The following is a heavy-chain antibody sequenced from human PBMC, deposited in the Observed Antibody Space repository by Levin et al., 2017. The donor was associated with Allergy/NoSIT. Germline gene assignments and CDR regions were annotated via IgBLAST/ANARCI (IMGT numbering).Heavy chain of an antibody. CDR1: GFTFSSYG. Sequence: GGSLRLSCAASGFTFSSYGMHWVRQAPGKGLEWVAVISYDGSNKYYADSVKGRFTISRDNSKNTLYLQMNSLRAEDTAVYYCAKDKTGPAYWGQGTLVTVSS. V-gene: IGHV3-30*18. J-gene: IGHJ4*02. CDR3: AKDKTGPAY. CDR2: ISYDGSNK. D-gene: IGHD3-10*01.